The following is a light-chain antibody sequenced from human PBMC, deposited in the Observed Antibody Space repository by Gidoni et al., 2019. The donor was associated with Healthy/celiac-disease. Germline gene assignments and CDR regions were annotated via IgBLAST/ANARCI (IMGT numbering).Light chain of an antibody. CDR1: QSISSW. Sequence: DTQMTQSPSTLSASVGDRVTITCRASQSISSWLAWYQQKPGKAPKLLIYDASSLESGVPSRFSGSGSGTEFTLTISSLQPDDFATYYCQQYNSYSWTFXQXTKVEIK. CDR2: DAS. J-gene: IGKJ1*01. CDR3: QQYNSYSWT. V-gene: IGKV1-5*01.